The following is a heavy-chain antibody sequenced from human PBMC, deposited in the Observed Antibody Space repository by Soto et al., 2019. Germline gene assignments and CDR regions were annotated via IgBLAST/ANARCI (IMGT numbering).Heavy chain of an antibody. CDR1: GGSFSGYY. Sequence: SETLSLTCAVYGGSFSGYYWSWIRQPPGKGLEWIGEINHSGSTNYNPSLKSRVTISVDTSKNQFSLKLSSVTAADTAVYYCARGWYQLLSGMDVWGQGTTVTVSS. CDR2: INHSGST. J-gene: IGHJ6*02. D-gene: IGHD2-2*01. V-gene: IGHV4-34*01. CDR3: ARGWYQLLSGMDV.